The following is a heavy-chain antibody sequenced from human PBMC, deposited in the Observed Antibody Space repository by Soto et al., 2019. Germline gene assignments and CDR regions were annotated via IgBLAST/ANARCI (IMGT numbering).Heavy chain of an antibody. D-gene: IGHD4-17*01. CDR1: GGSISSYY. Sequence: QVQLQESGPGLVKPSETLSLTCTVSGGSISSYYWSWIRQPPGKGLEWIGYIYYSGSTNYNPSLKSRVTISVDTSKNQFSLKLSSVTAADTAVYYCARAYGAHFDYWGQGTLVTVSS. CDR3: ARAYGAHFDY. V-gene: IGHV4-59*01. J-gene: IGHJ4*02. CDR2: IYYSGST.